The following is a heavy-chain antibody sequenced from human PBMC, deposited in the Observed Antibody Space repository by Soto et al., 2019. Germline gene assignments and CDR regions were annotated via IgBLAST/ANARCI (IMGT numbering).Heavy chain of an antibody. CDR2: ITSSGAA. Sequence: DVQLLESGGDLAQPGGSLRLSCEASGFTFNNYAIAWDRQAPGKGLEWVSGITSSGAAYYADSVKGRFTISRDNSKNTLYLQMNSLRAEDTAVYYCAKGESSVSARDFDPWGQGTLVTVSS. J-gene: IGHJ5*02. V-gene: IGHV3-23*01. CDR3: AKGESSVSARDFDP. CDR1: GFTFNNYA. D-gene: IGHD3-22*01.